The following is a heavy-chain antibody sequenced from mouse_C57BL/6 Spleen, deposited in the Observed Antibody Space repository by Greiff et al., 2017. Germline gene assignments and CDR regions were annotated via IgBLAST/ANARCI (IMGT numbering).Heavy chain of an antibody. V-gene: IGHV1-42*01. CDR3: ARADYSNCVGFAY. CDR1: GYSFTGYY. Sequence: VQLKESGPELVKPGASVKISCKASGYSFTGYYMNWVKQSPEKSLEWIGEINPSTGGTTYNQKVKAKATLTVDKSSSTACVQLKSLTSRDSAVCFCARADYSNCVGFAYWGQGTLVTVSA. J-gene: IGHJ3*01. CDR2: INPSTGGT. D-gene: IGHD2-5*01.